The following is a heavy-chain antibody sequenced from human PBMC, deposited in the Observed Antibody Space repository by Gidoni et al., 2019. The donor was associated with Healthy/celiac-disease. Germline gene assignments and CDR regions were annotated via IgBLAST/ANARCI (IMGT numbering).Heavy chain of an antibody. CDR3: AREQWLLYFDY. CDR1: GFTFSSYG. J-gene: IGHJ4*02. CDR2: IWYDGSNK. V-gene: IGHV3-33*01. D-gene: IGHD6-19*01. Sequence: QVQLVESGGGVVQPGRSLRLSCAASGFTFSSYGMHWVRQAPGKGLEWVAVIWYDGSNKYYADSVKGRFTISRDNSKNTLYLQMNSLRAEDTAVYYCAREQWLLYFDYWGQGTLVTVSS.